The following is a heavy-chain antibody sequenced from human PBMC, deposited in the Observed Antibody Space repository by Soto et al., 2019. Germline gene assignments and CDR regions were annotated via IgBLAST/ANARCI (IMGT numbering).Heavy chain of an antibody. CDR1: GGTFSRYS. D-gene: IGHD5-18*01. J-gene: IGHJ6*02. CDR3: ARGYSYGYHYYGMDV. Sequence: SVKVSCKASGGTFSRYSITWVRQAPGHGLEWIGRIIPIFGIASYAQKFQGRVTITADESTSTAYMELSSLRSEDTAVYYCARGYSYGYHYYGMDVWGQGTTVTVSS. CDR2: IIPIFGIA. V-gene: IGHV1-69*13.